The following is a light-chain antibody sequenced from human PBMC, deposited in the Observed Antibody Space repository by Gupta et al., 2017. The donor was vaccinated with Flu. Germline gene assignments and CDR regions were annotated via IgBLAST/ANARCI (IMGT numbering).Light chain of an antibody. V-gene: IGLV2-14*01. Sequence: QSALTQPASVSGSPGQSITISCTGTSSDVGGYKYVSWYQQHTGKAPKLMIFDVSNRPSGVPNRFSGSKSGNTASLTISGLQAEDEADYYCSSYKNTHTLWVFGGGTKLTVL. J-gene: IGLJ2*01. CDR1: SSDVGGYKY. CDR2: DVS. CDR3: SSYKNTHTLWV.